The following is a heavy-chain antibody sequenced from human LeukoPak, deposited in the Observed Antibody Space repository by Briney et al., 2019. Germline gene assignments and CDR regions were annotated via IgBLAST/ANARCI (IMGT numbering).Heavy chain of an antibody. V-gene: IGHV4-61*02. D-gene: IGHD4-17*01. J-gene: IGHJ4*02. CDR1: GGSISSDIYY. CDR3: ASSLYGNFDY. CDR2: IYSSGST. Sequence: SETLSPTCTVSGGSISSDIYYWSWVRQPAGKGLEWIGRIYSSGSTNYNPSLKSQVTISVDTSKKQFSLKLSSVTAADTAVYYCASSLYGNFDYWGQGTLVTVSS.